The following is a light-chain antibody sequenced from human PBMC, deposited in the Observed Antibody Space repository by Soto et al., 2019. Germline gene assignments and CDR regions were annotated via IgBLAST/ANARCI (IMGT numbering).Light chain of an antibody. CDR3: SSYATSGTPYV. J-gene: IGLJ1*01. V-gene: IGLV2-14*01. CDR2: DVS. Sequence: QSALTQPASVSGSPGQSITISCTGTSSDIGGHNYVSWYQQHPGKAPKLMIYDVSNRPSGVSNRFSGSKSGNTASLTISGLQAEDEAEYYCSSYATSGTPYVFATGTKLTVL. CDR1: SSDIGGHNY.